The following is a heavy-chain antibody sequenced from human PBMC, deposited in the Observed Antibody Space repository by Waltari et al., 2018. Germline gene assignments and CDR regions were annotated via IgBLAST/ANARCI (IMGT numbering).Heavy chain of an antibody. CDR2: IYYSGST. CDR1: GGSISSSSYY. CDR3: ARDGEDSSSSIAFDI. Sequence: QLQLQESGPGLVKPSETLSLTCTVSGGSISSSSYYWGWIRQPPGKGLEWIGSIYYSGSTYYTPSRKSRVTISVDTAKNQFSLKLSSVTAADTAVYYCARDGEDSSSSIAFDIWGQGTMVTVSS. J-gene: IGHJ3*02. D-gene: IGHD6-6*01. V-gene: IGHV4-39*07.